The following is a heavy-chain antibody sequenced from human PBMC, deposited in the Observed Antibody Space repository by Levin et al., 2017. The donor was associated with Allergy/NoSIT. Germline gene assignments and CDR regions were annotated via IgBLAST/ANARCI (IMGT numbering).Heavy chain of an antibody. CDR3: ARGGEVPSQYYFDY. CDR2: INFNGIT. V-gene: IGHV4-34*01. Sequence: TGGSLRLSCAVNGESFSGYFWTWIRQSPGKGLEWIGQINFNGITTYNPSLKSRVVLSVDPTKKQFSLKLNYLTAADTAVYFCARGGEVPSQYYFDYWGQGTLVTVSS. CDR1: GESFSGYF. D-gene: IGHD1-26*01. J-gene: IGHJ4*02.